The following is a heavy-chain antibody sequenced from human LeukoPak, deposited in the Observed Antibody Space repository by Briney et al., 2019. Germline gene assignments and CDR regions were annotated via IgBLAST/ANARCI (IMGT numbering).Heavy chain of an antibody. V-gene: IGHV3-30*03. D-gene: IGHD3-3*02. Sequence: PGGSLRLSCGASGFTFSTYAIHWVRQAPGKGLECVSVISYDGTTKDYADSVKGRVTISRDNSDNTLYLKMTSLRTEDSVLYSCARVNTIFGVDIVSLGAEFEFWGQGTLVTVSS. CDR1: GFTFSTYA. CDR3: ARVNTIFGVDIVSLGAEFEF. J-gene: IGHJ4*02. CDR2: ISYDGTTK.